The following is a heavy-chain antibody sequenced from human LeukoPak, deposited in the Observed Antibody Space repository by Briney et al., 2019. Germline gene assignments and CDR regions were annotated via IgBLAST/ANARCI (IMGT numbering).Heavy chain of an antibody. D-gene: IGHD5-24*01. CDR1: GFTFSSYA. V-gene: IGHV3-30-3*01. J-gene: IGHJ3*02. Sequence: GGSLRLSCAASGFTFSSYAMHWVRQAPGKGLEWVAVISYDGSNKYYADSVKGRFTISRDNSKNTLYLQMNSLRAEDTAVYYCARDDDGLGAFDIWGQGTMVTVSS. CDR3: ARDDDGLGAFDI. CDR2: ISYDGSNK.